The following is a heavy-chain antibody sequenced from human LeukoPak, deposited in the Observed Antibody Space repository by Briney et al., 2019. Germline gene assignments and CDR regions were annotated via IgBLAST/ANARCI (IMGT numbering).Heavy chain of an antibody. J-gene: IGHJ5*02. CDR1: GFTVSSNY. D-gene: IGHD1-1*01. Sequence: GGSLRLSCAASGFTVSSNYMSWVRQAPGKGLEWVSVIYSGGSTYYADSVKGRFTISRDNAKNSLYLQLNSLRAEDTALYYCARDPPDNWNFEYNWFDPWGQGTLVTVSS. V-gene: IGHV3-53*01. CDR2: IYSGGST. CDR3: ARDPPDNWNFEYNWFDP.